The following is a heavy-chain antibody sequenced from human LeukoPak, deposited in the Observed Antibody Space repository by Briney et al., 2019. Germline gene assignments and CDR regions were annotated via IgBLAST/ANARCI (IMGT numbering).Heavy chain of an antibody. V-gene: IGHV4-39*07. CDR1: GASVSSQLYY. D-gene: IGHD4/OR15-4a*01. Sequence: PSETLSLSCSVSGASVSSQLYYWGWIRQPPGKGLEWIGSIFYTGKTYHNPSLKSPVTVSIDTSKNQFSVKLTSLTAADTAVYYCASVSRSDQRLLTHWSPGTLVTVSS. CDR3: ASVSRSDQRLLTH. CDR2: IFYTGKT. J-gene: IGHJ4*02.